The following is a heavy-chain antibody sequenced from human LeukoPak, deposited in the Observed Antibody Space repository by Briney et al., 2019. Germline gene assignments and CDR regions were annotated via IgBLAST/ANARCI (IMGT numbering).Heavy chain of an antibody. CDR1: GFTFGSYA. Sequence: GGSLRLSCAASGFTFGSYAMSWVRQAPGKGLEWVANIKEDGSEKYYVDSVKGRFTISRDNAKNSLYLQMNSLRAEDTAVYYCATQFWWAAVAGKVLDYWGQGTLVTVSS. CDR2: IKEDGSEK. J-gene: IGHJ4*02. V-gene: IGHV3-7*05. CDR3: ATQFWWAAVAGKVLDY. D-gene: IGHD6-19*01.